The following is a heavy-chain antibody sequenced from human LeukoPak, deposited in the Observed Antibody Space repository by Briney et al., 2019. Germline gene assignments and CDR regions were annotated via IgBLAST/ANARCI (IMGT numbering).Heavy chain of an antibody. V-gene: IGHV5-51*01. Sequence: GESLKISCKGSGYSFTNYWIGWVRQMPGKGLEWMGIIYPGDSDTRYSPSFQGQVTIPADKSISTAYLQWSSLKASDTAMYYCASGIWFGELFNDYWGQGTLVTVSS. D-gene: IGHD3-10*01. CDR1: GYSFTNYW. CDR2: IYPGDSDT. J-gene: IGHJ4*02. CDR3: ASGIWFGELFNDY.